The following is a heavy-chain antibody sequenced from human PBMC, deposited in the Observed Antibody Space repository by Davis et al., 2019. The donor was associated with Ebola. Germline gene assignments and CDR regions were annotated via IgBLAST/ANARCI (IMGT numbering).Heavy chain of an antibody. J-gene: IGHJ5*02. D-gene: IGHD6-13*01. CDR3: ARGDSRSWSRGWFGP. CDR1: GASISSRSYY. V-gene: IGHV4-39*07. Sequence: MPSETLSLTCTVSGASISSRSYYWGWIRQPPGKGLEWVGSFSYGDNTHYYNPSLRSRVTISVDTSKNQFSLKLSSVTAADTAVYYCARGDSRSWSRGWFGPWGQGTLVTVSS. CDR2: FSYGDNTH.